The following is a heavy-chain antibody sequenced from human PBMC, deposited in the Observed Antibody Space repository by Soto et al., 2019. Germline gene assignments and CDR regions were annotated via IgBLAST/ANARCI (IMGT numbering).Heavy chain of an antibody. CDR2: INWNGGST. Sequence: PGGSLRLSCAASGFIFNKAWINWVRQAPGKGLEWVSGINWNGGSTGYADSVKGRFTISRDNAKNSLYLQMNSLRAEDTALYHCARDPYCTNGVCPSDYWGQGTLVTVSS. CDR1: GFIFNKAW. V-gene: IGHV3-20*01. J-gene: IGHJ4*02. D-gene: IGHD2-8*01. CDR3: ARDPYCTNGVCPSDY.